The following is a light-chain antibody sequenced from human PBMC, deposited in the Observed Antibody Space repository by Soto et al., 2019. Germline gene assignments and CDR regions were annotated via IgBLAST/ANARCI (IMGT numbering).Light chain of an antibody. CDR2: GAS. Sequence: EIVMTQSPATLSVSPGERATLSCRASQSVSSNLAWYQQKPGQAPRLLIYGASTRATGIPARFSGSGSGTEFNLTISSLQSEDFAVYYCQQYNNWLVTFGQGTKVEIK. CDR1: QSVSSN. CDR3: QQYNNWLVT. V-gene: IGKV3-15*01. J-gene: IGKJ1*01.